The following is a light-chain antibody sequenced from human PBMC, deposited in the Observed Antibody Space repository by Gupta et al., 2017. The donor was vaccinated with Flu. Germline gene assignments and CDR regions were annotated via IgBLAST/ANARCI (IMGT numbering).Light chain of an antibody. Sequence: QPALTQPVSVSASPGQSITISCTGTSSDIGNYVFVSWYQRHPGKAPKLMIYEGTKRPAGVSSRFSGSKSGNTASLTISGLQDEDEADYYCCSDAGRYTVVFGGGTKLTVL. CDR3: CSDAGRYTVV. CDR2: EGT. V-gene: IGLV2-23*01. CDR1: SSDIGNYVF. J-gene: IGLJ2*01.